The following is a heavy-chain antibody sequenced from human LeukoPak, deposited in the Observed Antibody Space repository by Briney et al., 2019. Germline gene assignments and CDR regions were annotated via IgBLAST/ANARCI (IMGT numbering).Heavy chain of an antibody. CDR1: GFTFSSYG. J-gene: IGHJ4*02. CDR3: AKKIGNTAMVEAVY. CDR2: ISYDGSNK. Sequence: PGGSLRLSCAASGFTFSSYGMHWVRQAPGKGLEWVAVISYDGSNKYYADSVKGRFTISRDNSKNTLYLQMNSLRAEDTAVYYCAKKIGNTAMVEAVYWGQGTLVTVSS. D-gene: IGHD5-18*01. V-gene: IGHV3-30*18.